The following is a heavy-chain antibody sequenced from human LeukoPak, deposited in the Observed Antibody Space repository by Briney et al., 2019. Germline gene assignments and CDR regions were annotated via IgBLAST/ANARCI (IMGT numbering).Heavy chain of an antibody. CDR1: GGSLSTHH. CDR3: ARESASWGNNWFDP. CDR2: ISDSGST. Sequence: DPSETLSLTCVDSGGSLSTHHWSWIRQSPGRGLEWIGYISDSGSTNYNPSLKSRVTISVDTSKNQFSLMLSSVTAADTAVYYCARESASWGNNWFDPWGQGTLVTVSS. J-gene: IGHJ5*02. V-gene: IGHV4-59*11. D-gene: IGHD7-27*01.